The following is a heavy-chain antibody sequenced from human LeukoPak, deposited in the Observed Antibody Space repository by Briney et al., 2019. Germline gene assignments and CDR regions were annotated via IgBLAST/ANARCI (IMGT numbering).Heavy chain of an antibody. Sequence: GGSLRLSWAASGFTVSKNYMTWVRQAPGKGLDCVSFITSAVATYYADSVKGRFIISRYNSQNTLSLQMNSLREEDTAVYYCASRESPGYYYGMDVWGQGTTVTVSS. CDR2: ITSAVAT. CDR1: GFTVSKNY. D-gene: IGHD3-10*01. V-gene: IGHV3-66*01. CDR3: ASRESPGYYYGMDV. J-gene: IGHJ6*02.